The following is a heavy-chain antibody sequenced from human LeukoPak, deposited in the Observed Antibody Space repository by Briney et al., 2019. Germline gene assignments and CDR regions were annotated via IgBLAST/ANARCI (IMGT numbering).Heavy chain of an antibody. J-gene: IGHJ4*02. CDR1: GGSISSYY. V-gene: IGHV4-59*01. Sequence: SETLSLTCTVSGGSISSYYWSWIRQPPGKGPEWIGYIYYSGSTNYNPPLKSRVTISVDTSKNQFSLKLSSVTAADTAAYYCARSDGDYIQYFDYWGQGTLVTVSS. D-gene: IGHD4-17*01. CDR2: IYYSGST. CDR3: ARSDGDYIQYFDY.